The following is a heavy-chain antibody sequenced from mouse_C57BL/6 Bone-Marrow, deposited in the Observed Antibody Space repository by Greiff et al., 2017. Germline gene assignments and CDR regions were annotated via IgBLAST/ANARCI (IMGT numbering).Heavy chain of an antibody. CDR2: IDPETGGT. CDR1: GYTFTDYE. D-gene: IGHD1-1*01. J-gene: IGHJ2*01. V-gene: IGHV1-15*01. Sequence: VQLQQSGAELVRPGASVTLSCKASGYTFTDYEMHWVKQTPVHGLEWIGAIDPETGGTDYNQKFKGKAILTADKSSSTAYMELRSLTSEDSAVYYSTRGGDITTVVADYWGQGTTLTVSS. CDR3: TRGGDITTVVADY.